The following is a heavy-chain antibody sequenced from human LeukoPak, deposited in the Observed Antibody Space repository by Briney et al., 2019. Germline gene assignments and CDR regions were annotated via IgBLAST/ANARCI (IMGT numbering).Heavy chain of an antibody. CDR3: ARGVGGSGTRDPFDP. CDR1: GYSFIGHY. D-gene: IGHD3-10*01. Sequence: ASVKVSCKTSGYSFIGHYIHWVRQAPGQGLEWMGIINPSGGSTSYAQKFQGRVTMTRDTSTSTVYMELSSLRSEDTAVYYCARGVGGSGTRDPFDPWGQGTLVTVSS. J-gene: IGHJ5*02. CDR2: INPSGGST. V-gene: IGHV1-46*01.